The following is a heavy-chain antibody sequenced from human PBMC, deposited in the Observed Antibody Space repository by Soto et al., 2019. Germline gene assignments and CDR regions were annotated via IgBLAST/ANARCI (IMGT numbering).Heavy chain of an antibody. CDR3: AKAWGIDY. J-gene: IGHJ4*02. CDR2: ISGSGSST. Sequence: EVQLLESGGGLVEPGGSRRLSCVASGFTFSSYTMSWVRQAPGKGLEWVSTISGSGSSTYSADSVKGRFTISRDNSKNPLHLQMHSLRGEDTAIYYCAKAWGIDYWGQGTLVTVSS. D-gene: IGHD7-27*01. V-gene: IGHV3-23*01. CDR1: GFTFSSYT.